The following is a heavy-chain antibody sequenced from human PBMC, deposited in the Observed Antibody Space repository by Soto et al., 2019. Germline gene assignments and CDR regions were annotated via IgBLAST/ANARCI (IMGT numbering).Heavy chain of an antibody. Sequence: GGSLRLSCEASGFVFRTFRMHWVRRAPGKGLEWLATIRFDGSTARYAESVRGRFKISRDNSMNTLYLQLDRLRVEDTAVYCCVRDRPNTESLTGYFDTWGQGTPVTVSS. J-gene: IGHJ4*02. CDR2: IRFDGSTA. CDR3: VRDRPNTESLTGYFDT. V-gene: IGHV3-33*01. D-gene: IGHD3-9*01. CDR1: GFVFRTFR.